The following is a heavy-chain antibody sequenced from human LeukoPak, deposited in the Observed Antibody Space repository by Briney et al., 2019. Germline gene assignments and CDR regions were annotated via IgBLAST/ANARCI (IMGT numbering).Heavy chain of an antibody. Sequence: SETLSLTCAVYGGSFSGYYWSWIRQPPGKGLEWIGEINHSGSTNYNPSLKSRVTISVDTSKNQFSLKLSSVTAADTAVYYCAICSTSCFYYYYGMDVWGQGTTVTVSS. CDR1: GGSFSGYY. J-gene: IGHJ6*02. D-gene: IGHD2-2*01. CDR3: AICSTSCFYYYYGMDV. V-gene: IGHV4-34*01. CDR2: INHSGST.